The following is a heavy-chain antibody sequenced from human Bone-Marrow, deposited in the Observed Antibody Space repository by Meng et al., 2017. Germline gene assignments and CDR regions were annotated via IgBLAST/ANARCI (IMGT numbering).Heavy chain of an antibody. Sequence: GESLKISCKGSGYSFTSYWIGWVRQMPGKGLEWMGIIYPGDSDTRYSPSFQGQVTISADKSISTAYLQWSSLKASDTAVYYCARDRFSGYSSSWYHPIRPGSNYYYYYGMDVWGQGTTVTVSS. CDR3: ARDRFSGYSSSWYHPIRPGSNYYYYYGMDV. D-gene: IGHD6-13*01. J-gene: IGHJ6*02. V-gene: IGHV5-51*01. CDR2: IYPGDSDT. CDR1: GYSFTSYW.